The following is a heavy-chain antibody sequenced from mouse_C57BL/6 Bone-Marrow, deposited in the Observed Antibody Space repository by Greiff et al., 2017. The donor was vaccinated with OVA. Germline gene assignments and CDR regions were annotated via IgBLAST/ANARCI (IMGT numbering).Heavy chain of an antibody. V-gene: IGHV1-26*01. CDR3: ARWELIYYGPYWYFDV. CDR2: INPNNGGT. CDR1: GYTFTDYY. Sequence: VQLQQSGPELVKPGASVKISCKASGYTFTDYYMNWVKQSHGKSLEWIGDINPNNGGTSYNQKFKGKATLTVDKSSSTAYMELRSLTSEDSAVYYCARWELIYYGPYWYFDVWGTGTTVTVSS. J-gene: IGHJ1*03. D-gene: IGHD2-1*01.